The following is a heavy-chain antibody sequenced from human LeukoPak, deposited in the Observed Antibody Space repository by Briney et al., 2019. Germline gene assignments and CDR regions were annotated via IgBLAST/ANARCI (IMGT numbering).Heavy chain of an antibody. Sequence: SETLSLTCTVSGGSISSISYYWGWIRQPPGKGLEWIGSIYYSGGTYYYPSLKSRVTISVDTSKNQFFLKLSSVTAADTAVYYCARHSAHSSTNDAFDMWGQGTLVNVSS. V-gene: IGHV4-39*07. D-gene: IGHD6-13*01. CDR1: GGSISSISYY. J-gene: IGHJ3*02. CDR3: ARHSAHSSTNDAFDM. CDR2: IYYSGGT.